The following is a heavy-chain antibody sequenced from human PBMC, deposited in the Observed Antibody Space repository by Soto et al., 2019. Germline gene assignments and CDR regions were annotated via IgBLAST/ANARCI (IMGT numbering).Heavy chain of an antibody. CDR3: ARAYTYGTYDAFDI. CDR2: ISSNSYTI. D-gene: IGHD5-18*01. CDR1: GFTFSSYD. J-gene: IGHJ3*02. Sequence: GGSLRLSCAASGFTFSSYDMNWVRQAPGKGLEWVSYISSNSYTIYYADSVKGRFTISRDNAKNSLYLQMNSLRDEDTAVYYCARAYTYGTYDAFDIWGQGTMVTVSS. V-gene: IGHV3-48*02.